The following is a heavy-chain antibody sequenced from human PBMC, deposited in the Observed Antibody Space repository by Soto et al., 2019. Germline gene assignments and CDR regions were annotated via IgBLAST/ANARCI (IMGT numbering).Heavy chain of an antibody. D-gene: IGHD3-3*01. CDR3: ASGHPTASNYDFWRGSQI. CDR2: ISAYNGNT. V-gene: IGHV1-18*01. CDR1: GYTFTSYG. Sequence: ASVKVSCKASGYTFTSYGISWVRQAPGQGLEWMGWISAYNGNTNYAQKLQGRVTMTRDTSTSTAYMELRSLRSDDTAVYYCASGHPTASNYDFWRGSQIRGPGTLVTVAS. J-gene: IGHJ1*01.